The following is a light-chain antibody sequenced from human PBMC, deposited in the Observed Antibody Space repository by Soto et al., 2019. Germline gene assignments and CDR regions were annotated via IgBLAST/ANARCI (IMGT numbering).Light chain of an antibody. J-gene: IGKJ1*01. CDR1: QSVSGW. V-gene: IGKV1-5*01. CDR2: DVS. Sequence: DIQMTQSPSALSASVGDRVTITCRASQSVSGWLAWYQQKPGKAPKLLIYDVSSLERGVPSRFSGSGSGTESTLTISGLHLDDFATYYCQQYESYSGTFGPGTRVDLK. CDR3: QQYESYSGT.